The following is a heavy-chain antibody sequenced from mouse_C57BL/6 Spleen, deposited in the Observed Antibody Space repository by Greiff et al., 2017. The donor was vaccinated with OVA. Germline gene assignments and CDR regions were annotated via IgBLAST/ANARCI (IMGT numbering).Heavy chain of an antibody. CDR2: INPNYGTT. Sequence: EVKLMESGPELVKPGASVKISCKASGYSFTDYNMNWVKQSNGKSLEWIGVINPNYGTTSYNQKFKGKATLTVDQSSSTAYMQLNSLTSEDSAVYYGARSNWGPYEEPYFDYWGQGTTLTVSS. J-gene: IGHJ2*01. CDR3: ARSNWGPYEEPYFDY. CDR1: GYSFTDYN. V-gene: IGHV1-39*01. D-gene: IGHD4-1*01.